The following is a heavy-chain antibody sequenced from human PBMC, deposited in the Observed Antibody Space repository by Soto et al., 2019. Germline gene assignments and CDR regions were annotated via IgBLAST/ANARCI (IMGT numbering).Heavy chain of an antibody. Sequence: GSLRLSCAASGFTFSSYSMNWVHQAPGKGLEWVSSISSSSSYIYYADSVKGRFTISRDNAKNSLYLQMNSLRAEDTAVYYCARGDYYDSSGPFSDAFDIWGQGTLVTVSS. V-gene: IGHV3-21*01. CDR3: ARGDYYDSSGPFSDAFDI. CDR2: ISSSSSYI. D-gene: IGHD3-22*01. CDR1: GFTFSSYS. J-gene: IGHJ3*02.